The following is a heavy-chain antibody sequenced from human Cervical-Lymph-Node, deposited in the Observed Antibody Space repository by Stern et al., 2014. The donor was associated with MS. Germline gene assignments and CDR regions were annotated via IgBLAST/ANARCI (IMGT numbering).Heavy chain of an antibody. CDR2: FDPEHGET. J-gene: IGHJ6*02. CDR1: GYTLSEIP. V-gene: IGHV1-24*01. D-gene: IGHD2-21*02. Sequence: VQLVQSGAEVKKPGASGKVSCKVSGYTLSEIPMHWVRQAPGQGLEWMGGFDPEHGETRYAQKFQGRVTMAEGRSTDTAYMELSSLRSEDTAVYYCATHRGRVTYYYGMDVWGQGTTVTVSS. CDR3: ATHRGRVTYYYGMDV.